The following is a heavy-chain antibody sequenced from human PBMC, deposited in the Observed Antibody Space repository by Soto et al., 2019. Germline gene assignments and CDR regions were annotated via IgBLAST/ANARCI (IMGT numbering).Heavy chain of an antibody. J-gene: IGHJ6*02. Sequence: SETLSLTCAVSGGSISSSNWWSWVRQPPGKGLEWIGEIYHSGSTNHNPSLKSRVTISVDKSKNQFSLKLSSVTAADTAVYYCARDGLQQLVRYYYGMDVWGQGTTVTVSS. CDR3: ARDGLQQLVRYYYGMDV. CDR1: GGSISSSNW. V-gene: IGHV4-4*02. D-gene: IGHD6-13*01. CDR2: IYHSGST.